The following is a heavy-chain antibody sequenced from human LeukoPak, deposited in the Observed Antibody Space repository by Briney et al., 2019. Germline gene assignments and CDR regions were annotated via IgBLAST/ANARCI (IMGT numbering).Heavy chain of an antibody. J-gene: IGHJ4*02. CDR3: ASGAVAGTGVAFDY. Sequence: PGGSLRLSCAASGFTFSSYWMHWVRQAPGKGLVWVSRINSDGSSTSYADSVKGRFTISRDNAKNSLYLQMNSLRAEDTALYYCASGAVAGTGVAFDYWGQGTLVTVSS. V-gene: IGHV3-74*01. CDR1: GFTFSSYW. CDR2: INSDGSST. D-gene: IGHD6-19*01.